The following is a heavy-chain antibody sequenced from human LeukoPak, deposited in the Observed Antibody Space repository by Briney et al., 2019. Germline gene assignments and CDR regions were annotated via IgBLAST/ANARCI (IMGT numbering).Heavy chain of an antibody. V-gene: IGHV1-18*04. J-gene: IGHJ4*02. CDR1: GYTFTSYG. CDR3: ARDPGNTYYYGSGGFDY. Sequence: ASVKVSCKASGYTFTSYGITWVRQAPGQGLEWMGWISPYNGNTNYAQKLQGRVTMTTDTSTSTAYMELRSLRSDDTAVYYCARDPGNTYYYGSGGFDYWGQGTLVTVSS. CDR2: ISPYNGNT. D-gene: IGHD3-10*01.